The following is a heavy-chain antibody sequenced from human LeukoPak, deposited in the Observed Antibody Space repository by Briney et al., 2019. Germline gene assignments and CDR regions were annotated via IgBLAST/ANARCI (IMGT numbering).Heavy chain of an antibody. Sequence: SGGSLRLSCAASGFTFSSYGMHWVRQAPCKGLEWVAFIRYDGSNKYYADSVKGRFTISRDNSKNTLYLQMNSLRAEDTAVYYCATNDDFWSGYYFDYWGQGTLVTVSS. J-gene: IGHJ4*02. V-gene: IGHV3-30*02. D-gene: IGHD3-3*01. CDR1: GFTFSSYG. CDR2: IRYDGSNK. CDR3: ATNDDFWSGYYFDY.